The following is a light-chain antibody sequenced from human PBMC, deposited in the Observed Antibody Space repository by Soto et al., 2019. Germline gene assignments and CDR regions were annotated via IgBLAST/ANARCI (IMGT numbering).Light chain of an antibody. CDR3: QQYNTWHPKMA. V-gene: IGKV3-15*01. CDR1: QSVSSD. CDR2: GAS. Sequence: LVTQSPATLAVFPGETATLSCRASQSVSSDLAWYQQRPGQAPRLLIYGASTRATGIPARFRGSGSGTEFRLTISSLQSEDFATYYRQQYNTWHPKMAFGRGTKVDIK. J-gene: IGKJ1*01.